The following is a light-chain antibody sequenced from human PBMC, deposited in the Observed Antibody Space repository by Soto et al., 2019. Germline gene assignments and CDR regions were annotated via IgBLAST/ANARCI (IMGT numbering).Light chain of an antibody. J-gene: IGKJ2*01. Sequence: DIQMTQSPSSLSASVGDRVTITCRASQSLNTHLTWYQQKPGKAPKLLIYAASTLQGGVPSRFSFSVSATDFTLTISSLQPEDFATYFWQHSYSAPYTFGQGTRLEIK. CDR1: QSLNTH. V-gene: IGKV1-39*01. CDR3: QHSYSAPYT. CDR2: AAS.